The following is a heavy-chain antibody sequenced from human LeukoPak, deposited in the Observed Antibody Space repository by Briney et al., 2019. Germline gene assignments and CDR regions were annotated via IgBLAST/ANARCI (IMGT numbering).Heavy chain of an antibody. CDR3: ARAAIEYYYGSGSYYTFLGYFDY. V-gene: IGHV4-59*01. CDR2: IYYSGST. D-gene: IGHD3-10*01. CDR1: GGSISSYY. J-gene: IGHJ4*02. Sequence: SETLSLTCTVSGGSISSYYWSWIWQPPGKGMERNGYIYYSGSTNYNLSLKSRVTISVDTSKNQFSLKLSSVTAADTAVYYCARAAIEYYYGSGSYYTFLGYFDYWGQGTLVTVSS.